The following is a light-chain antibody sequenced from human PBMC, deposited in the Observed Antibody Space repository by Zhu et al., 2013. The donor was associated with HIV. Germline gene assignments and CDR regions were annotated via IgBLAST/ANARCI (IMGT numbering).Light chain of an antibody. J-gene: IGKJ1*01. Sequence: DFQMTQSPSLVSASVGDRVTITCRASQPISNYLNWYQKRAGAPPKLLIYAATNLQHGVPSRFSASGSGTDFTLVITSVQLDDFATYYCQQGYSTPLTLGLGTRVDVK. V-gene: IGKV1-39*01. CDR1: QPISNY. CDR3: QQGYSTPLT. CDR2: AAT.